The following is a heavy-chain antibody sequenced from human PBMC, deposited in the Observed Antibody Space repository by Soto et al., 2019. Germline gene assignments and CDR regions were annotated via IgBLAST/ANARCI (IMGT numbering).Heavy chain of an antibody. CDR1: GFTFSSYS. J-gene: IGHJ3*02. D-gene: IGHD1-26*01. Sequence: GGSLRLSCAASGFTFSSYSMNWVRQAPGKGLEWVSSISSSSSYIYYADSVKGRFTISRDNAKNSLYLQMNSLRAEDTAVYYCARDGCYGSYLDLCAFDIWGQGTMVTVSS. CDR2: ISSSSSYI. CDR3: ARDGCYGSYLDLCAFDI. V-gene: IGHV3-21*01.